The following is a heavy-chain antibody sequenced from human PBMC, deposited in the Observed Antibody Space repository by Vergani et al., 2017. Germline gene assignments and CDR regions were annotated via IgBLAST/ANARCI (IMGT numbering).Heavy chain of an antibody. J-gene: IGHJ6*03. Sequence: QVQLQESGPGLVKPSETLSLTCAVSGYSISSGSYWGWIRQPPGKGLGWIGSIYHSGSTYYNPSLKSRVTISVDTSKNQFSLKLSSVTAADTAVYYCARAVAFYYYYMDVWGKGTTVTVSS. CDR1: GYSISSGSY. D-gene: IGHD6-19*01. CDR2: IYHSGST. V-gene: IGHV4-38-2*01. CDR3: ARAVAFYYYYMDV.